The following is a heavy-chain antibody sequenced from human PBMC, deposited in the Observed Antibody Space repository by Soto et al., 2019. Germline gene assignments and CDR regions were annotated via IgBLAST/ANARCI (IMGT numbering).Heavy chain of an antibody. CDR1: GGSISSYY. CDR2: IYYTGTT. CDR3: ARDLRLDS. V-gene: IGHV4-59*12. Sequence: SETLSLTCTVSGGSISSYYWSWIRQPPGKGLEWIAYIYYTGTTYYNPSLKSRVTISIDRSNNQFSLMLSSVTAADTAVYYCARDLRLDSWGPGTLVTVSS. J-gene: IGHJ4*02. D-gene: IGHD2-21*02.